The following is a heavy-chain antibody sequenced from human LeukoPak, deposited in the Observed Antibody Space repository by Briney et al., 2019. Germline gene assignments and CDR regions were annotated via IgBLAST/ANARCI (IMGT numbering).Heavy chain of an antibody. D-gene: IGHD1-26*01. CDR1: GFTFSDYA. Sequence: PGKSLRLSCEVSGFTFSDYAMHWVRQAPGKGLQWLALISHDGSIDYYADSVKGRFTVPRDKSKNTIYLQMNSLRPEDTAVYFCAREGLGKSGSLERYFDHWGPGNLVTVSS. CDR3: AREGLGKSGSLERYFDH. V-gene: IGHV3-30*04. CDR2: ISHDGSID. J-gene: IGHJ4*02.